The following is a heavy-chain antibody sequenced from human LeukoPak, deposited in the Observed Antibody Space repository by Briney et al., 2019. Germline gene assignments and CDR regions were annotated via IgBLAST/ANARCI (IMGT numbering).Heavy chain of an antibody. CDR3: ARLRGDSSSLY. CDR1: GYSFTNFW. J-gene: IGHJ4*02. CDR2: IYPGDSDT. Sequence: GESLKISCQGSGYSFTNFWIGWVRQPPGKGLEWMGIIYPGDSDTRYSPSFQGQVTISADRSISTVYVQWSSLKASDTAMYYCARLRGDSSSLYWGQGTLVTVSS. V-gene: IGHV5-51*01. D-gene: IGHD6-6*01.